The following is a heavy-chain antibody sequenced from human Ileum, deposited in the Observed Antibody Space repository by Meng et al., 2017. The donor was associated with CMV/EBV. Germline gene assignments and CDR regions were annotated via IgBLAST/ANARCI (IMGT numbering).Heavy chain of an antibody. V-gene: IGHV3-21*01. D-gene: IGHD2-2*01. CDR3: ARDRCSSTSCYYYYYYGMDV. Sequence: GGSLISCAASGFTFSSYSMNWVRQAPGKGLEWVSSISISSSYIDYADSVKGRFTISRDNAKNPLYLQMNSLRAEDTAVYYCARDRCSSTSCYYYYYYGMDVWGQGTTVTVSS. CDR1: GFTFSSYS. CDR2: ISISSSYI. J-gene: IGHJ6*02.